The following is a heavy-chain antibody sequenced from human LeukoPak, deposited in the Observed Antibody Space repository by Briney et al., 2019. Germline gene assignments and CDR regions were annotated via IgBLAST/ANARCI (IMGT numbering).Heavy chain of an antibody. CDR3: ARVESSSAEGFDY. CDR2: INTDGSST. J-gene: IGHJ4*02. CDR1: GFTFSSYW. D-gene: IGHD6-6*01. V-gene: IGHV3-74*01. Sequence: GGSLRLSCAASGFTFSSYWMHWVRQAPGKGLVWVSRINTDGSSTSYADSVKGRFTISRDNAKNTLYLQMNSLRAEDTAVYYCARVESSSAEGFDYWGQETLVTVSS.